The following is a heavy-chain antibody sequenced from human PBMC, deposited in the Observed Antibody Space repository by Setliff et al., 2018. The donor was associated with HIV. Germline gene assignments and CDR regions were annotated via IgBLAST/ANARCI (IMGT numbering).Heavy chain of an antibody. CDR1: GFSIENFD. CDR2: IRSKADKYAT. V-gene: IGHV3-73*01. CDR3: LLPCTSGWHNWADP. Sequence: PGGSLRLSCTVVGFSIENFDMHWVRQASGKGLEWVGRIRSKADKYATDYGASAKGRFIISRDDSKKTAYLQMSSLRAEDTAMYYCLLPCTSGWHNWADPWGQGTLVTVSS. D-gene: IGHD2-8*01. J-gene: IGHJ5*02.